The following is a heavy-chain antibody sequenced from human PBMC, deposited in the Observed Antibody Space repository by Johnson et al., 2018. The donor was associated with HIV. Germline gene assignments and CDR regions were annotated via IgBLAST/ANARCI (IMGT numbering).Heavy chain of an antibody. V-gene: IGHV3-11*01. J-gene: IGHJ3*02. Sequence: QVQLVESGGGVVQPGRSLRLSCAASGFTFSDYYMSWIRQAPGKGLEWVSYISSSGSTIYYADSVKGRFTISRDNAKNSLYLQMNSLRAEDTAVYYCAKDGRNGIAAAEPPAFDIWGQGTMVTVSS. D-gene: IGHD6-13*01. CDR1: GFTFSDYY. CDR2: ISSSGSTI. CDR3: AKDGRNGIAAAEPPAFDI.